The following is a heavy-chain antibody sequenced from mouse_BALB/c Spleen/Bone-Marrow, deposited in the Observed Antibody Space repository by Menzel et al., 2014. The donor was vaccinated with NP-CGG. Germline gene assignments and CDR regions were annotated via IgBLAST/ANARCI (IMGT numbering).Heavy chain of an antibody. V-gene: IGHV5-6*01. CDR2: ISSGGSYT. J-gene: IGHJ4*01. Sequence: VQPKQSGGDLVKPGGSLKLSCAASGFTFSNYGMSWVRQTPDKRLEWVATISSGGSYTYYPDSVKGRFTISRDNAKNTLYLQMSSLKSEDTAMYYCARRDGGPMDYWGQGTSVTVSS. CDR1: GFTFSNYG. CDR3: ARRDGGPMDY. D-gene: IGHD2-3*01.